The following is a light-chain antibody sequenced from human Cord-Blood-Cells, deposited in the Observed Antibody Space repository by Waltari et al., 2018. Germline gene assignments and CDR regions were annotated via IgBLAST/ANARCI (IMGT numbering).Light chain of an antibody. CDR2: KAS. CDR1: QSISSW. Sequence: STLSASVGDRVTITCRASQSISSWLAWYQQKPGKAPKLLIYKASSLESGVPSRFSGSGSGTEFTLTISSLQPDDFATYYCQQYNSYSSFGQGTKLEIK. CDR3: QQYNSYSS. J-gene: IGKJ2*03. V-gene: IGKV1-5*03.